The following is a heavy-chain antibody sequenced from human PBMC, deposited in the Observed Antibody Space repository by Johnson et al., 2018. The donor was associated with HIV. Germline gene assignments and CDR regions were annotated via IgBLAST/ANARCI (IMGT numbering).Heavy chain of an antibody. D-gene: IGHD5-12*01. Sequence: VQLVESGGSVVRPGGSLRLSCAASGFIFNNHGMNWVRQAPGSGLAWVSGINWIGRSTAYADSVKGRFTISRDNGDNSLYLQMNSLRAEDTALYYCARSYSGYDYGPFDMWGQGTMVTVSS. CDR3: ARSYSGYDYGPFDM. V-gene: IGHV3-20*04. J-gene: IGHJ3*02. CDR2: INWIGRST. CDR1: GFIFNNHG.